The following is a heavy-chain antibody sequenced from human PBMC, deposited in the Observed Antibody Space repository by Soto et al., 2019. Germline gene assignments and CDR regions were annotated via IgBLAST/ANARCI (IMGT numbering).Heavy chain of an antibody. CDR2: TRNKANGYTT. Sequence: EMQLVESGGGLVQPGGSLRLSCTASGFTFSDHYMDWVRQAPGKGLEWVGRTRNKANGYTTEYAASVRGRFTVSRDDSKNSLFLQMNSLKTEDTAVYYGTRVQYIGSHYGPWDCWGQGTLVPGSS. CDR1: GFTFSDHY. V-gene: IGHV3-72*01. D-gene: IGHD1-26*01. CDR3: TRVQYIGSHYGPWDC. J-gene: IGHJ4*02.